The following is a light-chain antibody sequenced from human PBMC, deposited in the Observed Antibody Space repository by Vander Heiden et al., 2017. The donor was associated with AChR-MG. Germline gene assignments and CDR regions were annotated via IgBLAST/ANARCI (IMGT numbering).Light chain of an antibody. CDR1: QSISSY. J-gene: IGKJ1*01. V-gene: IGKV1-39*01. CDR3: QQSYTTAWT. Sequence: IQMTHSSSSLSASVGDRVTITCRESQSISSYLNWYQQKPGKAPKLLIYAASSLQSGVPSRFSGSGSGTDFTLTISSLQPEDFATYYCQQSYTTAWTFGQGTKVEIK. CDR2: AAS.